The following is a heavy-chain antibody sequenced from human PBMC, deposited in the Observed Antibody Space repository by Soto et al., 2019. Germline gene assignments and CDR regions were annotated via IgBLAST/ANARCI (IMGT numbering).Heavy chain of an antibody. Sequence: GASVKVSCKASGYTFTSYGISWVRQAPGQGLEWMGWISAYNGNTNYAQKLQGRVTMTTDTSTSTAYTELRSLRSDDTAGYYCARNRVAAAGTVDYWGQGTLVTVSS. CDR2: ISAYNGNT. CDR1: GYTFTSYG. CDR3: ARNRVAAAGTVDY. D-gene: IGHD6-13*01. J-gene: IGHJ4*02. V-gene: IGHV1-18*04.